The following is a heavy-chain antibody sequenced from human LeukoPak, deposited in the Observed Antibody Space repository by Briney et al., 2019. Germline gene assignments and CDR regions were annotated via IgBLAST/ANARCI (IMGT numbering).Heavy chain of an antibody. J-gene: IGHJ4*02. Sequence: GGSLRLSCVASGFTFSGYAMSWVRQAPGKGLEWVSVISGNSISTYYADSAKGRFTISRDNSKNTLYLQMNSLRAEDTAVYYCARDPSSHYYDSSGYYDYWGQGTLVTVSS. D-gene: IGHD3-22*01. CDR2: ISGNSIST. V-gene: IGHV3-23*01. CDR1: GFTFSGYA. CDR3: ARDPSSHYYDSSGYYDY.